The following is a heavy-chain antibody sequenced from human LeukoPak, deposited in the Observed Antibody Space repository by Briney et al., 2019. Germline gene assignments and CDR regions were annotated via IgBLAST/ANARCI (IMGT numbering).Heavy chain of an antibody. D-gene: IGHD3-10*01. CDR3: ARQWFGDWGYYFDY. J-gene: IGHJ4*02. V-gene: IGHV3-48*04. Sequence: GGSLRLSCAASGFTFSSYGMNWVRQAPGKGLEWVSYISSSSSTIYYADSVKGRFTISRDNAKNSLYLQMNSLRAEDTAIYYCARQWFGDWGYYFDYWGQGTLVTVSS. CDR2: ISSSSSTI. CDR1: GFTFSSYG.